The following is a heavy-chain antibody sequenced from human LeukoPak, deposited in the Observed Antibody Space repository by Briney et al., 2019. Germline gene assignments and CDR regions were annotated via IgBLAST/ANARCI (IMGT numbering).Heavy chain of an antibody. D-gene: IGHD3-3*01. V-gene: IGHV3-23*01. CDR1: GFTFSNYA. CDR3: GSAYYDFWSGVDY. CDR2: ISGGGGAT. J-gene: IGHJ4*02. Sequence: GGSLRLSCAASGFTFSNYAMSWVRQAPGKGLEWVSSISGGGGATCYADSVKGRFTISRDNSKNTLYLQMNSLRAEDTAVYYCGSAYYDFWSGVDYWGQGTLVTVSS.